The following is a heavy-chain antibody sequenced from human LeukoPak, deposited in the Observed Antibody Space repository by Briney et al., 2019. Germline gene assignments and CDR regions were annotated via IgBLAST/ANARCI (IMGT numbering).Heavy chain of an antibody. Sequence: GGSLRLSCEASGFNFNIYSMNWVRQAPGKGLEWVSYITGSSAPIYYGDSVKGRFTISRDNAKSSLFLQMNSLRVEDTAVYYCARGLQWGFDWWGQGTLVTVSS. J-gene: IGHJ4*02. V-gene: IGHV3-48*01. CDR1: GFNFNIYS. CDR2: ITGSSAPI. D-gene: IGHD6-19*01. CDR3: ARGLQWGFDW.